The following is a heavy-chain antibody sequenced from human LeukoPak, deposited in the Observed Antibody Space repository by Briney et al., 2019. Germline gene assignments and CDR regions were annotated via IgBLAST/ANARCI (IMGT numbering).Heavy chain of an antibody. CDR1: GGSISSYY. V-gene: IGHV4-59*08. J-gene: IGHJ5*02. Sequence: SETLSLTCTVSGGSISSYYWSWIRQPPGKGLEWIGYIYYSGSTNYNPSLKSRVTISVDTSKNQFSLKLSSVTAADTAVYYCARGSYGSGSYSPWGQGTLVTVSS. D-gene: IGHD3-10*01. CDR2: IYYSGST. CDR3: ARGSYGSGSYSP.